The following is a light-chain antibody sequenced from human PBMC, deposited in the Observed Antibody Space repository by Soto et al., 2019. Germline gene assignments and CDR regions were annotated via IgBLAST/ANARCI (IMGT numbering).Light chain of an antibody. V-gene: IGKV3-20*01. CDR2: DAS. CDR3: QEYDGAPIT. CDR1: QSIRSER. Sequence: EIVLTQSPDTLSLSPGERATLSCRASQSIRSERLAWYQQKPGQAPRLVIFDASNRASGMPEGFSGSGSGTDFTLTIARLEPEDFAVYYCQEYDGAPITVGLGTRLEIK. J-gene: IGKJ5*01.